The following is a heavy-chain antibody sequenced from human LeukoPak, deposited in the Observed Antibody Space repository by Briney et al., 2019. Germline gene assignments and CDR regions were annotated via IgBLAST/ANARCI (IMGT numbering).Heavy chain of an antibody. CDR3: ARVRADYVWGSYRPSCFDY. CDR2: IYYSGST. CDR1: GGSISSSSYY. J-gene: IGHJ4*02. V-gene: IGHV4-39*07. Sequence: PSETLSLTCTVSGGSISSSSYYWGWIRQPPGKGLEWIGSIYYSGSTYYNPSLKSRVTISVDTSKNQFSLKLSSVTAADTAVYYCARVRADYVWGSYRPSCFDYWGQGTLVTVSS. D-gene: IGHD3-16*02.